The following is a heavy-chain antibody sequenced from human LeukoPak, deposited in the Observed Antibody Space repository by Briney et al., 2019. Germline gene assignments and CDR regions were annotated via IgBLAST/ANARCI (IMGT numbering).Heavy chain of an antibody. D-gene: IGHD4-17*01. CDR3: TTDNYGDYWNWFDP. J-gene: IGHJ5*02. Sequence: GGSLRLSCAASGFTFSSYWMHWVRQAPGKGLVWVSRINSDGSSTSYADSVKGRFTISRDNAKNTLYLQMNSLKTEDTAVYYCTTDNYGDYWNWFDPWGQGTLVTVSS. V-gene: IGHV3-74*01. CDR1: GFTFSSYW. CDR2: INSDGSST.